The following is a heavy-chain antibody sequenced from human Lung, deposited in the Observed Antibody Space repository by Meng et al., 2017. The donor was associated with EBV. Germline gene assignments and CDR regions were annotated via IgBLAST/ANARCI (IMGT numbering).Heavy chain of an antibody. CDR2: INHSGST. J-gene: IGHJ5*02. D-gene: IGHD4-17*01. Sequence: QVQLQQWCAGLLKPSENLSLTCAVYGGSFSGYYWSWIRQPPGKGLEWIGEINHSGSTNYNPSLKSRVTISVDTSKNQFSLKLSSVTAADTAVYYCARGFVKYTVTRVGNWFDPWGQGTLVTVSS. CDR1: GGSFSGYY. V-gene: IGHV4-34*01. CDR3: ARGFVKYTVTRVGNWFDP.